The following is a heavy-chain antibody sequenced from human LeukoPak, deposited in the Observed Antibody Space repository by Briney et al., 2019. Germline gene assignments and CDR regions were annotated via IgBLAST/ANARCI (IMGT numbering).Heavy chain of an antibody. CDR1: GYTFTGYY. CDR3: ARDSGGSGWETFDY. V-gene: IGHV1-2*02. CDR2: INPNSGGT. D-gene: IGHD6-19*01. J-gene: IGHJ4*02. Sequence: ASVKVSCKASGYTFTGYYMHWVRQAPGQGLEWMGWINPNSGGTNYAQKFQGRVTMTRDTSISTAYMELSRLRSDDTAVYYCARDSGGSGWETFDYWGQGTLVTVSS.